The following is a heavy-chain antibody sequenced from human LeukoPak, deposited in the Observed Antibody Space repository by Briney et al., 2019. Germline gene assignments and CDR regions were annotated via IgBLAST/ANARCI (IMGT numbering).Heavy chain of an antibody. CDR3: ARQCGYCSSTSCAYFDY. D-gene: IGHD2-2*01. Sequence: GESLKISCKGSGYSFTSYWIGWVRQMPGKGLEWMGIIYPGDSDTRYSPSFQGQVTISADKSISTAYLQWSSLKASDTAMYYCARQCGYCSSTSCAYFDYRGQGTLVTVSS. CDR2: IYPGDSDT. CDR1: GYSFTSYW. J-gene: IGHJ4*02. V-gene: IGHV5-51*01.